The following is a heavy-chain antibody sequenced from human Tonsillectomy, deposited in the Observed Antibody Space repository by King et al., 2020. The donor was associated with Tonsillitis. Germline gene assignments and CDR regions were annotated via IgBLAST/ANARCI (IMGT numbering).Heavy chain of an antibody. D-gene: IGHD2-15*01. Sequence: VQLVESGGGVVQPGRSLRLSCAASGFTFSSYAMHWVRQAPGKGLEWVAFISFDGNNKYYADSVKGRFTISRDDSKNTLYLQMNSLRADDTAVFYCARDLGYCSGGSCGACDYWGQGTLVTVSS. V-gene: IGHV3-30-3*01. J-gene: IGHJ4*02. CDR3: ARDLGYCSGGSCGACDY. CDR2: ISFDGNNK. CDR1: GFTFSSYA.